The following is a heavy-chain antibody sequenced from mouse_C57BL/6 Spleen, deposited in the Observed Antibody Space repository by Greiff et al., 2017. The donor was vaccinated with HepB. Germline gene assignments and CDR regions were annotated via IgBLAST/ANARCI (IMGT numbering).Heavy chain of an antibody. J-gene: IGHJ4*01. CDR2: ISSGSSTI. CDR3: ARERGYYAMDY. CDR1: GFTFSDYG. Sequence: EVKLQESGGGLVKPGGSLKLSCAASGFTFSDYGMHWVRQAPEKGLEWVAYISSGSSTIYYADTVKGRFTISRDNAKNTLFLQMTSLRSEDTAMYYCARERGYYAMDYWGQGTSVTVSS. V-gene: IGHV5-17*01.